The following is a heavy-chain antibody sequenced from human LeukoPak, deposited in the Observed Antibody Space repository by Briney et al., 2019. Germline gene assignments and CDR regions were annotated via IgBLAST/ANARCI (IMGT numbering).Heavy chain of an antibody. J-gene: IGHJ4*02. Sequence: SETLSLTCTISGASISDYCWSWVRQSPGKGLEWIGYIHSSGSTNYNPSLNSRVTISVDTSKKHFSLKLTSVTAADTAVYYCASTLITFGGLMTFYFDSWGQGTLVTVSS. CDR2: IHSSGST. CDR1: GASISDYC. V-gene: IGHV4-59*01. D-gene: IGHD3-16*01. CDR3: ASTLITFGGLMTFYFDS.